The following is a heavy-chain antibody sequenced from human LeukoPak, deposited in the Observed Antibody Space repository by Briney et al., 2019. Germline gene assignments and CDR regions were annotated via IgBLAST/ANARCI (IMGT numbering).Heavy chain of an antibody. Sequence: GGSLRLSCAASGFTFSLYWMTWVRQSPGKGLEWVADINPDGSQKYSVDSVKGRFTISRDNAKNSLYLQMNSLGAEDTAVYYCAELGITMIGGVWGKGTTVTISS. J-gene: IGHJ6*04. CDR3: AELGITMIGGV. CDR2: INPDGSQK. D-gene: IGHD3-10*02. CDR1: GFTFSLYW. V-gene: IGHV3-7*01.